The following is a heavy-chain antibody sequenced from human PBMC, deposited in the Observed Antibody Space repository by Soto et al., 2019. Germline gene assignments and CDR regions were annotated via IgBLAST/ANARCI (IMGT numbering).Heavy chain of an antibody. D-gene: IGHD2-15*01. CDR2: INPSGGST. CDR3: ARTEGRWYREGYYYYGMEV. Sequence: GASVKVSCKASGYTFTSYYMHWVRQAPGQGLEWMGIINPSGGSTSYAQKFQGRVTMTSDTSTSTVYMELSSLRSEDTAVYYCARTEGRWYREGYYYYGMEVWGQGTTVTVSS. J-gene: IGHJ6*02. V-gene: IGHV1-46*01. CDR1: GYTFTSYY.